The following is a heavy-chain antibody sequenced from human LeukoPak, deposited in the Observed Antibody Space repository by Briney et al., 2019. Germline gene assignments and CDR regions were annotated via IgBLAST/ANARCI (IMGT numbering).Heavy chain of an antibody. CDR2: IYTSGGT. V-gene: IGHV4-4*09. Sequence: SETLSLTCTVSGDSISVCYWSWIRQPPGKGLEWIGYIYTSGGTNYIPSLKGRVTISIDTSKNQFSLKLSSVTAADSAVYYCARLTRLSTSPDRYYLDYWGQGTLVTVSS. J-gene: IGHJ4*02. CDR3: ARLTRLSTSPDRYYLDY. D-gene: IGHD6-6*01. CDR1: GDSISVCY.